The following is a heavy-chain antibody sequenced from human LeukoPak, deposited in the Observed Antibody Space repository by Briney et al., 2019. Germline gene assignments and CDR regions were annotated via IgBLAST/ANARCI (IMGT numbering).Heavy chain of an antibody. CDR3: ARDDSLEHSGSYYLDY. CDR2: IKQDGSEK. Sequence: GGSLRLSCAASGSTFSSYWMSWVRQAPGKGLEWVANIKQDGSEKYYVDSVKGRFTISRDNAKNSLYLQMNSLRAEDTAVYYCARDDSLEHSGSYYLDYWGQGTLVTVSS. V-gene: IGHV3-7*01. D-gene: IGHD1-26*01. CDR1: GSTFSSYW. J-gene: IGHJ4*02.